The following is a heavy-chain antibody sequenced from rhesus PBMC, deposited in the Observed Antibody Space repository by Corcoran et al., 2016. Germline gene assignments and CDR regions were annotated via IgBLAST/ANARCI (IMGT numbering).Heavy chain of an antibody. V-gene: IGHV1S2*01. J-gene: IGHJ6*01. Sequence: QVQLVQSGAEVKKPGSSVKVSCKDSGYTLTDSYMNWVRTAPRQGLTWMGWINTYNGNTKDAQKFQGRVTMTRDTSTSTADMELSSLRSEDTAVYYCARDRLEQRGFYYGLDSWGQGVVVTVSS. CDR1: GYTLTDSY. CDR3: ARDRLEQRGFYYGLDS. D-gene: IGHD1-20*01. CDR2: INTYNGNT.